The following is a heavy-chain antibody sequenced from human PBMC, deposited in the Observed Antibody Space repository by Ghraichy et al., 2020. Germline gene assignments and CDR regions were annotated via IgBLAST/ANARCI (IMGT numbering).Heavy chain of an antibody. CDR1: GGSISSYY. Sequence: SETLSLTCTVSGGSISSYYWSWIRQPPGKGLEWIGYIYYSGSTNYNPSLKSRVTISVDTSKNQFSLKLSSVTAADTAVYYCARQGYYYDSSGYLWNFDYWGQGTLVTVSS. V-gene: IGHV4-59*08. J-gene: IGHJ4*02. CDR3: ARQGYYYDSSGYLWNFDY. D-gene: IGHD3-22*01. CDR2: IYYSGST.